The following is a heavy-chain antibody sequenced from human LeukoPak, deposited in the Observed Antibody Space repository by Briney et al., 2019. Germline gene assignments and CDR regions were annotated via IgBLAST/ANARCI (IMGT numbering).Heavy chain of an antibody. J-gene: IGHJ4*02. CDR2: IYPGDSDT. Sequence: GESLKISCKGSGYSFTSYWIGWVRQMPGKGLEWMGIIYPGDSDTRYSPSFQGQVTISADKSIGTAYLQWSSLKAPDTAMYYCARRPAVAADYYFDYWGQGTLVTVSS. CDR1: GYSFTSYW. CDR3: ARRPAVAADYYFDY. D-gene: IGHD6-19*01. V-gene: IGHV5-51*01.